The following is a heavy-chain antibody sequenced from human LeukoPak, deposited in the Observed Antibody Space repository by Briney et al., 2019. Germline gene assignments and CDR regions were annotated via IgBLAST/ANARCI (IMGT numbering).Heavy chain of an antibody. CDR2: ISWDGGST. D-gene: IGHD6-13*01. CDR1: GFTFDDYA. Sequence: GGSLRLSCAASGFTFDDYAMHWVRQAPGKGLEWVSLISWDGGSTYYADSVKGRFTISRDNAKNSLYLQMNSLRAEDTAVYYCARAGAQGQQLVLNYDVWGKGTTVTISS. J-gene: IGHJ6*04. V-gene: IGHV3-43D*03. CDR3: ARAGAQGQQLVLNYDV.